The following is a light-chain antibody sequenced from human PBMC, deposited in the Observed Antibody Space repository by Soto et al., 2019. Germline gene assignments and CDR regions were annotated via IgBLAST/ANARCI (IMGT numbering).Light chain of an antibody. V-gene: IGKV2-28*01. CDR2: LGS. CDR1: QSLLHSNGYNY. CDR3: MQALQTPWT. Sequence: DIVMTQSPLSLTVTTGEPASISCRSSQSLLHSNGYNYLDWYLQKPGQSPQLLIYLGSNRASGVPDRFSGSGSGTDFTLKISRVEAEDVGVYYCMQALQTPWTFGQGTKVDI. J-gene: IGKJ1*01.